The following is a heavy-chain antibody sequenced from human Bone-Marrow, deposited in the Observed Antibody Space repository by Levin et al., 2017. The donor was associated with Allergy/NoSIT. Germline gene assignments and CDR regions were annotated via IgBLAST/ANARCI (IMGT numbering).Heavy chain of an antibody. CDR1: GFNFNLYV. CDR2: ISGSGTAT. V-gene: IGHV3-23*01. J-gene: IGHJ4*02. D-gene: IGHD3-10*01. Sequence: QSGGSLRLSCVASGFNFNLYVLTWVRQTPGKGLEWLSSISGSGTATFYSDSVRGRFTISRDNPKKTLYLQLQGVTVEDTALYYCAKYRALYGSHVVASAHLESWGQGALVVVSS. CDR3: AKYRALYGSHVVASAHLES.